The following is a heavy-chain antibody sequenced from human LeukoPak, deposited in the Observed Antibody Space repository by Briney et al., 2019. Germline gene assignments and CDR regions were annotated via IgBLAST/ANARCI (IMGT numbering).Heavy chain of an antibody. V-gene: IGHV4-59*01. D-gene: IGHD3-22*01. CDR2: IYYSGST. CDR1: GGSISSYY. Sequence: PSETLSLTCTVSGGSISSYYWSWIRQPPGKGLEWIGYIYYSGSTNYNPYLKSRVTISVDTSKTQFSLKLSSVTAADTAVYYCARSYYYDSGGYYYFDYWGQGTLVTVSS. CDR3: ARSYYYDSGGYYYFDY. J-gene: IGHJ4*02.